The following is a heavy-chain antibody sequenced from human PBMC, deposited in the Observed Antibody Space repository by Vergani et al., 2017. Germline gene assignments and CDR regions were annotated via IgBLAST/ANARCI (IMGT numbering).Heavy chain of an antibody. CDR1: GGSISSGGYS. Sequence: QLQLQESGSGLVKPSQTLSLTCAVSGGSISSGGYSSRWIRQPPGKGLEWIGYIYHSGSTYYNPSLKSRVTISVARSKNQFSLKLSAVTAAAPAVYYCAGRWRSGGKWFDPWGQGTLVTVSS. D-gene: IGHD2-15*01. CDR2: IYHSGST. CDR3: AGRWRSGGKWFDP. J-gene: IGHJ5*02. V-gene: IGHV4-30-2*01.